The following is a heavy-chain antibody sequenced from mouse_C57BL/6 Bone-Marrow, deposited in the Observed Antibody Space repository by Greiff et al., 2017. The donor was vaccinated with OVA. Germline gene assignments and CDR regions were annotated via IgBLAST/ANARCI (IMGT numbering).Heavy chain of an antibody. Sequence: VQLKQSGPELVKPGASVKMSCKASGYTFTDYNMPWVKQSHGKSLEWIGYINPNNGGTSYNQKFKGKATLTVNKSSSTAYMELRSLTSEDSAVYYCARNGYYVDYWGQGTTLTVSS. V-gene: IGHV1-22*01. CDR1: GYTFTDYN. D-gene: IGHD2-2*01. CDR2: INPNNGGT. CDR3: ARNGYYVDY. J-gene: IGHJ2*01.